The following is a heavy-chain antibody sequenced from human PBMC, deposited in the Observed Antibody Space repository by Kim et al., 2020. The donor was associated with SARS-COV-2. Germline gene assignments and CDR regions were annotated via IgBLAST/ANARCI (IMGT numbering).Heavy chain of an antibody. CDR3: ARDLDSSGYGTPPDL. CDR1: GFTFSSYS. Sequence: GGSLRLSCAASGFTFSSYSMNWVRQAPGKGLEWVSSISSSSSYIYYADSVKGRFTISRDNAKNSLYLQMNSLRAEDTAVYYCARDLDSSGYGTPPDLWGRGTLVTVSS. D-gene: IGHD3-22*01. V-gene: IGHV3-21*04. CDR2: ISSSSSYI. J-gene: IGHJ2*01.